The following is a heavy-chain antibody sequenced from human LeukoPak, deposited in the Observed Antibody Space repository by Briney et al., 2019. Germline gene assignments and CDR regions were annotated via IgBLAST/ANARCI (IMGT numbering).Heavy chain of an antibody. CDR3: ARDKIVGPTTLDF. D-gene: IGHD1-26*01. CDR1: GLTFSDYW. J-gene: IGHJ4*02. Sequence: GGSLRLSCAASGLTFSDYWMSWVRQSPEKGLEWVANIKQDGYEKYHVDSVKGRFTISRDNAKNSLYLQMNSLRADDTAVYYCARDKIVGPTTLDFWGQGILVTVSS. V-gene: IGHV3-7*01. CDR2: IKQDGYEK.